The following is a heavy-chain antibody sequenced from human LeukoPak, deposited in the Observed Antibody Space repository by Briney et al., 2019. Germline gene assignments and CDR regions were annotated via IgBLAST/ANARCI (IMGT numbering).Heavy chain of an antibody. CDR3: ARSGGNYYSI. D-gene: IGHD1-26*01. J-gene: IGHJ3*02. V-gene: IGHV5-51*01. CDR1: GYRFTSYW. Sequence: GESLKISCKGSGYRFTSYWIGWVRQMPGKGLEWMGIIYPGDSDTIYSPSFQGQVTVSADKSTSTANLQWSSLKASDTAMYYCARSGGNYYSIWGQGTMVTVSS. CDR2: IYPGDSDT.